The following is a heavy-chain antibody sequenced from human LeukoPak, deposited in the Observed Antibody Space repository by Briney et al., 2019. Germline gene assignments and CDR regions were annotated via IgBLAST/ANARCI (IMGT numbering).Heavy chain of an antibody. CDR1: GYTFTSYD. V-gene: IGHV1-8*01. CDR3: ARGLWWELLKPIDY. CDR2: MNPNSGNT. D-gene: IGHD1-26*01. Sequence: GASVKVSCKASGYTFTSYDISWVRQATGQGLEWMGWMNPNSGNTGYAQKFQGRVTMTRNTSISTAYMELSSLRSEDMAVYYCARGLWWELLKPIDYWGQGTLVTVSS. J-gene: IGHJ4*02.